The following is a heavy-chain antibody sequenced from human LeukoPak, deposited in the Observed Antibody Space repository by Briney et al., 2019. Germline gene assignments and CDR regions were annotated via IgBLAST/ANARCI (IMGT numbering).Heavy chain of an antibody. CDR2: ISHSGST. V-gene: IGHV4-38-2*02. CDR3: ASYSGYGRRMYYYYMDV. D-gene: IGHD5-12*01. Sequence: SETLSLTCTVSGYSISSGYYWGWIRQPPGKGLEWIGSISHSGSTYYNPSLKSRVTISVDTSKNQFSLKLSSVTAADTAVYYCASYSGYGRRMYYYYMDVWGKGTTVTVSS. J-gene: IGHJ6*03. CDR1: GYSISSGYY.